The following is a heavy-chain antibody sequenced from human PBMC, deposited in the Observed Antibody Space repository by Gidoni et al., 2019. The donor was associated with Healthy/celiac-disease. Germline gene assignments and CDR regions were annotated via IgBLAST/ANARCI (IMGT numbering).Heavy chain of an antibody. CDR2: ISSSSSTI. V-gene: IGHV3-48*01. Sequence: EVQLVESGGGLVQPGGSLRLSCAASGFTFSSYSMNWVRQAPGKGLEWVSYISSSSSTIYYADSVKGRFTISRDNAKNSLYLQMNSLRAEDTAVYYCASWTYYYDSSGYSTPDYWGQGTLVTVSS. J-gene: IGHJ4*02. CDR3: ASWTYYYDSSGYSTPDY. CDR1: GFTFSSYS. D-gene: IGHD3-22*01.